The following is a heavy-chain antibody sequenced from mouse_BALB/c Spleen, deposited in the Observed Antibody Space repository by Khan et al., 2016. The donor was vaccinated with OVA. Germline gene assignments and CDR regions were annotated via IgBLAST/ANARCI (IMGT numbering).Heavy chain of an antibody. CDR3: ARPPYFSYVMVY. J-gene: IGHJ4*01. CDR1: GYTFTNYG. V-gene: IGHV9-3-1*01. D-gene: IGHD2-10*01. CDR2: INTYTGEP. Sequence: LVESGPELKKPGETVKISCKASGYTFTNYGMNWVKQAPGKGLEWMGWINTYTGEPTYVDDFKGRFAFSLETSAGTAYLQINNLKDEDTATYFCARPPYFSYVMVYWGQGTSVTVSS.